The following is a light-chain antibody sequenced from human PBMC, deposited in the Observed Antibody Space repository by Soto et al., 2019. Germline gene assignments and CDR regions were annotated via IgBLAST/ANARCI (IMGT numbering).Light chain of an antibody. CDR1: SSDVGGYNF. J-gene: IGLJ1*01. CDR3: CSYAGSYTWV. CDR2: DVS. Sequence: QSVLTQPRSVSGSPGQSVTIYCTGTSSDVGGYNFVSWYQQHPGKAPKLMIYDVSKRPSGVPDRFSGSKSANTASLTISGLQAEDEADYYCCSYAGSYTWVFGNGTKLTVL. V-gene: IGLV2-11*01.